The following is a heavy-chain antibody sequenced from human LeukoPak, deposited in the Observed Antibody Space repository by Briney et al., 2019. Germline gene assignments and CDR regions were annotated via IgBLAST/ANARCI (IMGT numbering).Heavy chain of an antibody. J-gene: IGHJ4*02. CDR3: ARGPTYYYDSSGKSFDY. CDR1: GFTFSSYS. D-gene: IGHD3-22*01. Sequence: GGSLRLSCAASGFTFSSYSMNWVRQAPGKGLEWVSYISSSSSTIYYADSVKGRFTISRDNSKNSLYLQMHSLRAEDTAVYYCARGPTYYYDSSGKSFDYWGQGTLVTVSS. V-gene: IGHV3-48*04. CDR2: ISSSSSTI.